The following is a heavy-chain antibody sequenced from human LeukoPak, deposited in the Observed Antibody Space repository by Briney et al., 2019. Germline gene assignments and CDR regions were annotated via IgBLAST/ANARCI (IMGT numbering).Heavy chain of an antibody. Sequence: ASVKVSCKASGYTFTSYIITWVRQAPGQGLEWMGRIIPILGIANYAQKFQGRVTITADKSTSTAYMELSSLRSEDTAVYYCARERAVAGNGPIDYWGQGTLVTVSS. CDR3: ARERAVAGNGPIDY. CDR2: IIPILGIA. D-gene: IGHD6-19*01. CDR1: GYTFTSYI. J-gene: IGHJ4*02. V-gene: IGHV1-69*04.